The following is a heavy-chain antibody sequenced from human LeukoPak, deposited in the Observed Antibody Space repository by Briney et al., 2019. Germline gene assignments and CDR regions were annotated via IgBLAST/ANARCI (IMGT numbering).Heavy chain of an antibody. V-gene: IGHV3-20*04. J-gene: IGHJ4*02. CDR2: INWNGGST. D-gene: IGHD6-13*01. CDR3: ARDLSVAAAAGTFLFDY. Sequence: GGSLRLSCAASGFTFDNYGMSWVRQAPGKGLEWVSGINWNGGSTGYADSVKGRFTISRDNAKNSLYLQMNSLRAEDTALYYCARDLSVAAAAGTFLFDYWGQGTLVTVSS. CDR1: GFTFDNYG.